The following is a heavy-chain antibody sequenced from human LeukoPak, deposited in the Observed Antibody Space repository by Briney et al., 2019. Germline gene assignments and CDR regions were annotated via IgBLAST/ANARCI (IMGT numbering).Heavy chain of an antibody. J-gene: IGHJ3*02. D-gene: IGHD3-10*01. CDR2: FYHGGST. Sequence: SETLSLTCTVSGYSISTGYYWDWIRQPPGKGLEWIGTFYHGGSTYYNPSLKSRVTISVDTSKKQFSLKLSSVTAADTAVYYCARVTLVRGVKDAFDIWGQGTMVTVSS. CDR3: ARVTLVRGVKDAFDI. V-gene: IGHV4-38-2*02. CDR1: GYSISTGYY.